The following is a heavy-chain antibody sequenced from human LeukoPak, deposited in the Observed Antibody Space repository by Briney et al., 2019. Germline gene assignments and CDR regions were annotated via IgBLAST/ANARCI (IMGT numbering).Heavy chain of an antibody. Sequence: ASVKVSCKASGYTFTKYDIHWVRQAPGQRLEWMGWISPYIGNTYYSQKLQGRVTMTTDTSTTTAYMELRRLRSDDTGVYYCARFTPRLSREKFDYWGQGTLVTVSS. CDR2: ISPYIGNT. J-gene: IGHJ4*02. V-gene: IGHV1-18*01. D-gene: IGHD3-3*02. CDR3: ARFTPRLSREKFDY. CDR1: GYTFTKYD.